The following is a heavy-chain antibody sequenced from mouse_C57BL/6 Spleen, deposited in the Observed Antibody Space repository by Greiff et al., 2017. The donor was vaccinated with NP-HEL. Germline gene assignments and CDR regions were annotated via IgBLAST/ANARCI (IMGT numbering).Heavy chain of an antibody. CDR2: IRNKANGYTT. J-gene: IGHJ4*01. CDR1: GFTFTDYY. CDR3: ASLTGWYAMDY. V-gene: IGHV7-3*01. Sequence: EVKLMESGGGLVQPGGSLSLSCAASGFTFTDYYMSWVRQPPGKALEWLGFIRNKANGYTTEYSASVKGRFTISRDNSQSILYLQMNALRAEDSATYYCASLTGWYAMDYWGQGTSVTVSS. D-gene: IGHD4-1*01.